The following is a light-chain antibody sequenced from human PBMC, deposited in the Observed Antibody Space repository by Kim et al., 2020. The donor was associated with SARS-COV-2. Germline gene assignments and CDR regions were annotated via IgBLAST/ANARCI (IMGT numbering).Light chain of an antibody. J-gene: IGLJ2*01. Sequence: SALTQPASVSGSPGQSLTISCTGTRRDIGGFEYVSWYQQHPGKAPKVLIFAVSHRPSGVSPRFSASKSGNTASLTISGLQADDEAVYYCSSRTSSSTLVFGGGTQLTVL. CDR3: SSRTSSSTLV. CDR2: AVS. CDR1: RRDIGGFEY. V-gene: IGLV2-14*03.